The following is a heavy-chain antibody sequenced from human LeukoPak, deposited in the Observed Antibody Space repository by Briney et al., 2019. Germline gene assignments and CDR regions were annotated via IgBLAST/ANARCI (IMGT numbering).Heavy chain of an antibody. J-gene: IGHJ3*01. CDR2: ISYDGSNK. V-gene: IGHV3-30-3*01. Sequence: PGRSLRLSCAASGFTFSSYAMHWVRQAPGKGLEWVAVISYDGSNKYYADSVKGRFTISRDNSKNTLYLQMNSLRVEDTAVYYCARDPNGNYVGAFDFWGQGTLVTVSS. D-gene: IGHD4-17*01. CDR3: ARDPNGNYVGAFDF. CDR1: GFTFSSYA.